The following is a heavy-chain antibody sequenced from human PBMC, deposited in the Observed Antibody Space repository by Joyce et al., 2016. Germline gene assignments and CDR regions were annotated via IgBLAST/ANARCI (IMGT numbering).Heavy chain of an antibody. CDR1: GLTLSNYG. D-gene: IGHD6-25*01. CDR3: AKILTATYSSGWFLDY. Sequence: QVQLVETGGGVVQPGRSLRLSCAASGLTLSNYGVHWVRQDPGKELEWVAVISYDGIYKYYADSVKGRFTISRDNSKNTVFLEMNSLRTEDTAVYYCAKILTATYSSGWFLDYWGQGTLVTVSS. V-gene: IGHV3-30*18. J-gene: IGHJ4*02. CDR2: ISYDGIYK.